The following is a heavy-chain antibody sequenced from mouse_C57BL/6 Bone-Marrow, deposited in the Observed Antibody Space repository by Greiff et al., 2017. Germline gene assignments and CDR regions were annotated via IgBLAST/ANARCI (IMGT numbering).Heavy chain of an antibody. CDR3: ARSYYYGSRRVYFDY. D-gene: IGHD1-1*01. Sequence: VQLQQSGAELVRPGASVKLSCKASGYTFTDYYINWVKQRPGQGLEWIARIYPGSGNTYYNEKFKGKATLTAEKSSSTAYMQLSSLTSEDSAVYFCARSYYYGSRRVYFDYWGQGTTRTVSS. V-gene: IGHV1-76*01. CDR2: IYPGSGNT. J-gene: IGHJ2*01. CDR1: GYTFTDYY.